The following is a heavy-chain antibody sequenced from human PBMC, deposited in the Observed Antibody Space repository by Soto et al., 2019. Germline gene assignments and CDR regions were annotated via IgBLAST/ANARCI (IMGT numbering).Heavy chain of an antibody. CDR1: GFTFSTYA. D-gene: IGHD3-22*01. CDR2: ISASGGST. J-gene: IGHJ4*02. V-gene: IGHV3-23*01. Sequence: GGSLRLSCAASGFTFSTYAMTWVRQAPGKGLEWVSAISASGGSTYYADSVKGRFTISRDNSKNTLFLQMNSLRVEDTAVYYCARDYYKYYDSSGYYRSPAYWGQGTLVTVSS. CDR3: ARDYYKYYDSSGYYRSPAY.